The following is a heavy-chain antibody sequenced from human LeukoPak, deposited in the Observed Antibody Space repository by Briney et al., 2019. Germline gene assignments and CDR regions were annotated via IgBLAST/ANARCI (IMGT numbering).Heavy chain of an antibody. V-gene: IGHV3-9*01. Sequence: PGGSLRLSCAASGFTFNDYAMHWVRQAPGKGLEWVSGISWNSGCIGYADSVKGRFTISRDNAKNSLYLQMHRLRGEETDLYYCAKDRTDTSGSESGFDSWGQGTLVTVSS. CDR3: AKDRTDTSGSESGFDS. CDR2: ISWNSGCI. J-gene: IGHJ4*02. CDR1: GFTFNDYA. D-gene: IGHD3-3*01.